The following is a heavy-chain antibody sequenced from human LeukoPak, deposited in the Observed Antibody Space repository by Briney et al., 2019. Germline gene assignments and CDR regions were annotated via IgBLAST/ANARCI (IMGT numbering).Heavy chain of an antibody. D-gene: IGHD3-10*01. Sequence: ASVKVSCKASGYTFTGYYLYWVRQAPGQGLEWMGWINPNSGGTNFAQKFQGRVTMTRDTSISTVYMELSRLRSDDTAVYYCARDVGFRMVRGVMSDYWGQGTLVTVSS. CDR2: INPNSGGT. J-gene: IGHJ4*02. CDR3: ARDVGFRMVRGVMSDY. V-gene: IGHV1-2*02. CDR1: GYTFTGYY.